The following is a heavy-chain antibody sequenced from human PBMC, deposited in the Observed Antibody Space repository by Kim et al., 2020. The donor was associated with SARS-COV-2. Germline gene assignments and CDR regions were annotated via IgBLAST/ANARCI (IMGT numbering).Heavy chain of an antibody. D-gene: IGHD3-3*01. CDR2: GIT. Sequence: GITYYADSVKGRFTISRDNSKNTLYLQMNSLRAEDTAVYYCAKWSGGFDYWGQGTLVTVSS. V-gene: IGHV3-23*01. J-gene: IGHJ4*02. CDR3: AKWSGGFDY.